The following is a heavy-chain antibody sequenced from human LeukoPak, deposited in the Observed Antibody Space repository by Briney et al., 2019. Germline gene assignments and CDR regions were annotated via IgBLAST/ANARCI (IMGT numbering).Heavy chain of an antibody. Sequence: GASVKVSCKASGFTFTSSAMQWVRQARGQRLEWIGWIVVGSGNTNYAQKFQERVTITRDMSTSTAYMELSSLRSEDTAVYYCAAGGVTTVTTAGYDYWGQGTLVTVSS. V-gene: IGHV1-58*02. J-gene: IGHJ4*02. CDR3: AAGGVTTVTTAGYDY. CDR1: GFTFTSSA. CDR2: IVVGSGNT. D-gene: IGHD4-17*01.